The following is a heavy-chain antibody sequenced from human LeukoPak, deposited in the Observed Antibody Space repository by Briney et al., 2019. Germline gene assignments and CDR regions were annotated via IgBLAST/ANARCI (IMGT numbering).Heavy chain of an antibody. CDR1: GFIFSSFW. D-gene: IGHD3-22*01. CDR3: ATSYDSSGCD. J-gene: IGHJ4*02. Sequence: GGSLRLSCTASGFIFSSFWMAWVRQAPGKGLEWVANIKPDGSLQFYGDSVKGRFTISRDSAKNSLYLQMNNLRAEDTALYYCATSYDSSGCDWGQGTLVTVSS. CDR2: IKPDGSLQ. V-gene: IGHV3-7*01.